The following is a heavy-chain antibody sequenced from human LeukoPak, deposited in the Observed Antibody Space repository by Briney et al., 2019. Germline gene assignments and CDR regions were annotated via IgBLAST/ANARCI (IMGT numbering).Heavy chain of an antibody. CDR2: INHSGST. CDR3: ARVLVVQAARGYNWFDP. Sequence: SETLSLTCTVSGGSISSSSYYWGWIRQPPGKGLEWIGEINHSGSTNYNPSLKSRVTISVDTSKNQFSLKLSSVTAADTAVYYCARVLVVQAARGYNWFDPWGQGTLVTVSS. V-gene: IGHV4-39*07. J-gene: IGHJ5*02. D-gene: IGHD2-2*01. CDR1: GGSISSSSYY.